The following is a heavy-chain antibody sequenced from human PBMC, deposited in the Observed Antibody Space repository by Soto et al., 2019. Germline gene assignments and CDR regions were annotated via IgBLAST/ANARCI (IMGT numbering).Heavy chain of an antibody. D-gene: IGHD6-19*01. V-gene: IGHV1-2*04. Sequence: ASVKVSCKASGYTFTGYFMHWVRQAPGQGLEWMGWINPNSGGTNYAQKFQGWVTMTRDTSISTAYMELSRLRSDDTAVYYCARDQIAVAGSRTNWFDPWGQGTLVTVSS. CDR2: INPNSGGT. CDR1: GYTFTGYF. J-gene: IGHJ5*02. CDR3: ARDQIAVAGSRTNWFDP.